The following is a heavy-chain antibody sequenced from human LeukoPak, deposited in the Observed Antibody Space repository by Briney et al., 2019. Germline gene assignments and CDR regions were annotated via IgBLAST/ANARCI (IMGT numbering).Heavy chain of an antibody. CDR3: ARPLDCNYGGTALDI. J-gene: IGHJ3*02. CDR2: IDYSGSP. D-gene: IGHD4-23*01. Sequence: SETLSLTCTVSGGSVSNSNYCWGWIRQPPGKQLEWIGSIDYSGSPLYNPSLKSRVTISVDTSKNQFSLKLSSVTAADTAVYYCARPLDCNYGGTALDIWGQGTMVTVSS. CDR1: GGSVSNSNYC. V-gene: IGHV4-39*01.